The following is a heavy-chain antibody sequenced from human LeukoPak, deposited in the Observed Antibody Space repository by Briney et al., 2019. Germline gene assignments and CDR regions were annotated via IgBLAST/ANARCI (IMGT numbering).Heavy chain of an antibody. CDR2: IFYSGST. V-gene: IGHV4-59*01. CDR1: GGSISSYY. Sequence: SETLSLTCTVPGGSISSYYWSWIRQPPGKGLEWIGYIFYSGSTNYNPSLKSRVTISVDTSKNQFSLMLSSVTAADTAVYYWARSSRVLRYFDWLLPFDYWGQGTLVTVSS. CDR3: ARSSRVLRYFDWLLPFDY. J-gene: IGHJ4*02. D-gene: IGHD3-9*01.